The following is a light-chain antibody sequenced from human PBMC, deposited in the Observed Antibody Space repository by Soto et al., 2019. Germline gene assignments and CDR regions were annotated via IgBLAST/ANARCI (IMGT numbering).Light chain of an antibody. J-gene: IGKJ3*01. Sequence: EIVMTQSPLSLTVTPGEPASISCRSSQSLLHSNGHNYVDWYVQKPGQTPQLLIFGASRRASGVPDRISGSGSGTEFTLIITRVEADDVGVYYCMGTLQTFTFGPGTKLEIK. CDR1: QSLLHSNGHNY. CDR2: GAS. V-gene: IGKV2-28*01. CDR3: MGTLQTFT.